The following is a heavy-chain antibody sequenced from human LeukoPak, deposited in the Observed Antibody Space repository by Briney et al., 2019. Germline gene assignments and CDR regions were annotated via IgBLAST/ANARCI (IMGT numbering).Heavy chain of an antibody. Sequence: GGSLRLSCAASGFTFSSYAMHWVRQAPGKGLEWVSAISGSGGSTYYADSVKGRFTISRDNSKNTLYLQMNSLRAEDTAVYYCAKVAYCSGGSCYPASYYYGMDVWGQGTTVTVSS. CDR3: AKVAYCSGGSCYPASYYYGMDV. J-gene: IGHJ6*02. CDR1: GFTFSSYA. CDR2: ISGSGGST. V-gene: IGHV3-23*01. D-gene: IGHD2-15*01.